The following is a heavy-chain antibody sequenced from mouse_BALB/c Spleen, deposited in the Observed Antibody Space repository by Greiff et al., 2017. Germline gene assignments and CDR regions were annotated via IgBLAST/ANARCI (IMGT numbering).Heavy chain of an antibody. CDR3: EGTLIYYYAMDD. Sequence: VQLQQSGAELAKPGASVKMSCKASGYTFTSYWMHWVKQRPGQGLEWIGYINPSTGYTEYNQKFKDKATLTADKSSSTAYMQLSSLTSEDSAVYCCEGTLIYYYAMDDWGQGPSVTAAS. J-gene: IGHJ4*01. V-gene: IGHV1-7*01. CDR2: INPSTGYT. CDR1: GYTFTSYW.